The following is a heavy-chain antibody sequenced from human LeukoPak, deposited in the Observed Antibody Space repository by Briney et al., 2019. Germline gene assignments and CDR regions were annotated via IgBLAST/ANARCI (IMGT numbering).Heavy chain of an antibody. D-gene: IGHD6-19*01. V-gene: IGHV4-59*01. CDR1: DDSITMYY. CDR2: VDHTGST. CDR3: ARTQEAGYSSGWYDSYYYYYMDV. J-gene: IGHJ6*03. Sequence: SETLSLTCSVSDDSITMYYWTWIRQPPGKGLEWIGYVDHTGSTNFNPSLNGRVSISRDTTKNLFSLRLSSVTAADTAVYYCARTQEAGYSSGWYDSYYYYYMDVWGKGTTVTISS.